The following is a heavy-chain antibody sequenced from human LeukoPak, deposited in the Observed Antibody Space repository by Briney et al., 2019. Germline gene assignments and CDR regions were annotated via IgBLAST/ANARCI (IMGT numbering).Heavy chain of an antibody. Sequence: SETLSLTCTVSGGSISSYYWSWIRQPAGKGLEWIGRIYTSGSTNYNPSLKSRVTMSVDTSKNQFSLKLSSVTAADTAVYYCARDFARVGATYFDYWGQGTLVTVSS. CDR3: ARDFARVGATYFDY. CDR1: GGSISSYY. D-gene: IGHD1-26*01. CDR2: IYTSGST. V-gene: IGHV4-4*07. J-gene: IGHJ4*02.